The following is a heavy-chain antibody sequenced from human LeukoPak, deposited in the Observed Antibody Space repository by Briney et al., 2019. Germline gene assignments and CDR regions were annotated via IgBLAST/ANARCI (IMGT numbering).Heavy chain of an antibody. CDR2: ISGSGGST. CDR3: AKIPHSSYYYDSSGYLDY. J-gene: IGHJ4*02. V-gene: IGHV3-23*01. CDR1: GFTFSTYA. D-gene: IGHD3-22*01. Sequence: GGSLRLSCAASGFTFSTYAMNWVRQAPGKGREWVSAISGSGGSTYTADSVKGRFTISRNNSKNTLYLQMNSLRAEDTAIYYCAKIPHSSYYYDSSGYLDYSSQGTLVSVSS.